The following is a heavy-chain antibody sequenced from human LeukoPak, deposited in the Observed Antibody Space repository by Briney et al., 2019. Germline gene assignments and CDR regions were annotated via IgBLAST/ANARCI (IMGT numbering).Heavy chain of an antibody. CDR1: GFTFSSYA. CDR3: ASDRGYSLNPFDY. D-gene: IGHD5-18*01. V-gene: IGHV3-30-3*01. Sequence: GRSLRLSCAASGFTFSSYAVHWVRQAPGKGLEWVAVISYDGSNKYYADSVKGRFTISRDNSKNTLYLQMNSLRAEDTAVYYCASDRGYSLNPFDYWGQGTLVTVSS. J-gene: IGHJ4*02. CDR2: ISYDGSNK.